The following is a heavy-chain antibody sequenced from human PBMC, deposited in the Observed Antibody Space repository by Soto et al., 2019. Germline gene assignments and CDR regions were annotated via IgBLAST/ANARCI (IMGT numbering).Heavy chain of an antibody. CDR1: GFTFSNYG. CDR3: ARDPNTNGVWGFDY. V-gene: IGHV3-33*01. D-gene: IGHD2-8*01. Sequence: PGGSLRLSCAASGFTFSNYGIHWVRQAPGKGLEGVAVIWYDGSNKYYADSVKGRFTISRDNSKNTLYLQMNSLRAEDTAVYYCARDPNTNGVWGFDYWGQGTLVTVSS. J-gene: IGHJ4*02. CDR2: IWYDGSNK.